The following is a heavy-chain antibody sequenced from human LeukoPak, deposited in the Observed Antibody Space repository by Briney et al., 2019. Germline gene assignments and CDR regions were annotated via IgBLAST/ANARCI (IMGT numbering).Heavy chain of an antibody. CDR3: ARNYDSSGYYS. V-gene: IGHV4-31*03. J-gene: IGHJ4*02. D-gene: IGHD3-22*01. Sequence: SETLSLTCTVSGGSISSGGYYWSWIRQHPGKGLEWIGYIYYSGSTHYNPSLKSRVTISVDTSKNQFSLKLSSVTAADTAVYYCARNYDSSGYYSWGQGTLVTVSS. CDR2: IYYSGST. CDR1: GGSISSGGYY.